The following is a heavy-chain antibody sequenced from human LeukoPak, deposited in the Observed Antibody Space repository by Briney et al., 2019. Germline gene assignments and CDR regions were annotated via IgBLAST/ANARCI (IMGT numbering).Heavy chain of an antibody. V-gene: IGHV1-18*01. CDR2: INAYNGNT. D-gene: IGHD6-6*01. J-gene: IGHJ6*03. CDR1: GYTFTSYG. Sequence: ASVKVSCKASGYTFTSYGFSWVRQAPGQGLQWMGWINAYNGNTNYAQNLQGRVSMTTDTSTSTVYMQLRSLRSDDTAVCYCARDIGSSSFQAGYHYYYMDVWGEGTTVTVSS. CDR3: ARDIGSSSFQAGYHYYYMDV.